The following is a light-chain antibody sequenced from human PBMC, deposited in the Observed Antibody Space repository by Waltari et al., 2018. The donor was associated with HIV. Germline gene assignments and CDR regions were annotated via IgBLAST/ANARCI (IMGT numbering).Light chain of an antibody. CDR2: GAS. V-gene: IGKV3-20*01. Sequence: EIVLTQSPGTLSLSPGEGATLSCRASQSVDSNYLAWYQQKPGQAPRLLIYGASSRATGIPDRFSGSGSGTDFTLTISRLEPEDSAVYYCQQYGSSPYTFGQGTKLEI. CDR3: QQYGSSPYT. J-gene: IGKJ2*01. CDR1: QSVDSNY.